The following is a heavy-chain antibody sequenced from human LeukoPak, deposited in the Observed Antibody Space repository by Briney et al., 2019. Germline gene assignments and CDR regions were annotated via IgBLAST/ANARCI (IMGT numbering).Heavy chain of an antibody. V-gene: IGHV3-7*01. CDR2: IKQDGSEK. D-gene: IGHD6-19*01. Sequence: PGGSLRLSCAASGFTFSSYWMSWVRQAPGKGLEWVANIKQDGSEKYYVDSVKGRFTVSRDNAKNSLYLQMNSLRAEDTAVYYCAKDLGEQWLTPVPYLDHWGQGTLVTVSS. CDR1: GFTFSSYW. J-gene: IGHJ4*02. CDR3: AKDLGEQWLTPVPYLDH.